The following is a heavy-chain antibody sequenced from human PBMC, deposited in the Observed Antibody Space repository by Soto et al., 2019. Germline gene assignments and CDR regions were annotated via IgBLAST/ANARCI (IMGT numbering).Heavy chain of an antibody. CDR2: INHSGST. CDR3: ARLYLANWFDP. V-gene: IGHV4-34*01. D-gene: IGHD2-2*02. J-gene: IGHJ5*02. Sequence: SETLSLTCAVYGGSFSGYYWSWIRQPPGKGLEWIGEINHSGSTNYNPSLKSRVTISVDTSKNQFSLKLSSVTAADTAVYYCARLYLANWFDPWGQGTLVTVSS. CDR1: GGSFSGYY.